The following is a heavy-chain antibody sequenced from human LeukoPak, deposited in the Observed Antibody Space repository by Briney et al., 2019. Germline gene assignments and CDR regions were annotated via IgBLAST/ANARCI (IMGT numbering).Heavy chain of an antibody. CDR1: GFTFSSYE. Sequence: HPGGSLTLSCAPSGFTFSSYEMNWVRQAPGEGREWVSYISSGSSSIFYADSVKGRFTISRDNAKNSLYLQMNSLRVEETAVYYCARGGIAARFAYWGQGTLVTVSS. V-gene: IGHV3-48*03. D-gene: IGHD6-6*01. J-gene: IGHJ4*02. CDR2: ISSGSSSI. CDR3: ARGGIAARFAY.